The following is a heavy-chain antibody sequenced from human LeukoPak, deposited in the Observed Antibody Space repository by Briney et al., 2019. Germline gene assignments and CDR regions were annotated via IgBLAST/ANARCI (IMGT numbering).Heavy chain of an antibody. D-gene: IGHD3-16*01. CDR1: GFTFSRSA. CDR2: ISYDGDNE. J-gene: IGHJ4*02. V-gene: IGHV3-30*04. Sequence: GRSLRLSCAASGFTFSRSAMHWVRQAPGKGLEWVALISYDGDNEYYGDSVKGRFTVSRDNSKNTLYLQMSSLRADDTAVYYCGRAGFGELYPYVDYWGQETLVTVSS. CDR3: GRAGFGELYPYVDY.